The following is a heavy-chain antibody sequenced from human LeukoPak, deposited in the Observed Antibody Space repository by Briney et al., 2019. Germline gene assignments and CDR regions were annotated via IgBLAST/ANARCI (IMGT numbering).Heavy chain of an antibody. D-gene: IGHD3-10*01. CDR3: ARGLLFRGYWFDP. V-gene: IGHV4-34*01. CDR2: INHSGST. CDR1: DGSFSGYY. Sequence: SETLSLTCAVYDGSFSGYYWSWIRQPPGEGLEWIGEINHSGSTNYNPSLKSRVTISVDTSKNQFSLKLSSVTAADTAVYYCARGLLFRGYWFDPWGQGTLVTVSS. J-gene: IGHJ5*02.